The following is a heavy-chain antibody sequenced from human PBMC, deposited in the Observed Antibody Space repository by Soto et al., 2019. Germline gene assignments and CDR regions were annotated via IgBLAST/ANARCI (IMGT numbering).Heavy chain of an antibody. Sequence: SETLSLTCTVSGGSISSSSYYWGWIRQPPGKGLEWIGSIYYSGSTYYNPSLKSRVTISVDTSKNQFSLKLSSVTAADTAVYYCARRTVSRDLWFGEYNMDVWGKGTTVTVSS. CDR3: ARRTVSRDLWFGEYNMDV. CDR1: GGSISSSSYY. J-gene: IGHJ6*03. D-gene: IGHD3-10*01. V-gene: IGHV4-39*01. CDR2: IYYSGST.